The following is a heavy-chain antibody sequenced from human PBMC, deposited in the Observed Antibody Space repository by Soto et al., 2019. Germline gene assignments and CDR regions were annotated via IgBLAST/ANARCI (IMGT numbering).Heavy chain of an antibody. CDR3: NGGVIDNNWFDP. V-gene: IGHV4-39*01. Sequence: SETLSLTCTVSGGSISSSSYYWGWIRQPPGKGLEWIGSIYYSGSTYYNPSLKSRVTISVDTSKNQFSLKLSSVTAADTAVYYCNGGVIDNNWFDPWGQGTLVTVS. J-gene: IGHJ5*02. CDR2: IYYSGST. D-gene: IGHD3-16*02. CDR1: GGSISSSSYY.